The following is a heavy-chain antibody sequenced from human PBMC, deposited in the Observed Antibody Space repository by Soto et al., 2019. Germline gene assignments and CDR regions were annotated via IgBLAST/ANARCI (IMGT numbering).Heavy chain of an antibody. CDR3: TRRGRGTYSIDY. D-gene: IGHD1-26*01. J-gene: IGHJ4*02. CDR2: IWSDGSNK. V-gene: IGHV3-33*01. CDR1: GFTFSSYG. Sequence: QVQLVESGGGVVQPGRSLRLSCAASGFTFSSYGMHWVRQAPGKGLEWVAVIWSDGSNKYYADSVKGRFTVSRDNSKNTLYLQMNSLGVEDTAVYYCTRRGRGTYSIDYWGQGTLVTVSS.